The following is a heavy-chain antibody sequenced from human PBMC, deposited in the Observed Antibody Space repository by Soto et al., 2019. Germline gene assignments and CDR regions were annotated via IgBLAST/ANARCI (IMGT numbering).Heavy chain of an antibody. Sequence: QVQLVESGGGVVQPGRSLRLSCAASGFTFSSYAMHWVRQAPGKGLEWVAVISYDGSNKYYADSVKGRFTISRDNSKNTLYLQMNSLRAEDTAVYYCARDLERYYDSLTGYPTPYFDYWGQGTLVTVSS. V-gene: IGHV3-30-3*01. CDR3: ARDLERYYDSLTGYPTPYFDY. CDR2: ISYDGSNK. D-gene: IGHD3-9*01. J-gene: IGHJ4*02. CDR1: GFTFSSYA.